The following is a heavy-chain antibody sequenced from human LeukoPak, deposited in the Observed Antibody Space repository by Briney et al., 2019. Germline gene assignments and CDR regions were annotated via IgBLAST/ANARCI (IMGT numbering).Heavy chain of an antibody. CDR3: AREGSMTARPFVSIDY. D-gene: IGHD6-6*01. CDR1: GGSINSYY. J-gene: IGHJ4*02. CDR2: IHTSGNT. Sequence: SSETLSLTCTVSGGSINSYYWTWIRQPAGKGLEWIGRIHTSGNTDYNPSLQSRITMSVDTSKNQFSLKLSSVTAADTAVYYCAREGSMTARPFVSIDYWGQGTLVTVSS. V-gene: IGHV4-4*07.